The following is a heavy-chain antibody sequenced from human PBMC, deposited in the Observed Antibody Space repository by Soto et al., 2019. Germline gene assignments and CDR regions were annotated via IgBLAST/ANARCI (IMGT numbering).Heavy chain of an antibody. D-gene: IGHD2-21*01. CDR3: ATELGDNPASPFDS. CDR2: IIPLLGTA. Sequence: QVQLVQSGAEVKKPGPSVKASCKASGVTSSSEPISWVRQPPGKGLEWVEGIIPLLGTANYAPKFQGRVTITADESTSTLYIELSSLRSDDTAVYYCATELGDNPASPFDSWGQGTLVTVSS. CDR1: GVTSSSEP. V-gene: IGHV1-69*01. J-gene: IGHJ4*02.